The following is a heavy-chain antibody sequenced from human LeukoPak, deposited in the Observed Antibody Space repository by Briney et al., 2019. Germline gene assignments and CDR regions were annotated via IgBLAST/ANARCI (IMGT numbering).Heavy chain of an antibody. D-gene: IGHD3-10*01. V-gene: IGHV4-34*01. Sequence: SETLSLTCAVYGGSFSGYYWSWIRQPPGKGLEWIGYIYHSGSTYYNPSLKSRVTISVDRSKNQFSLKLSSVTAADTAVYYCARGYYGSGSYPPGGFWFDPWGQGTLVTVSS. CDR3: ARGYYGSGSYPPGGFWFDP. CDR2: IYHSGST. CDR1: GGSFSGYY. J-gene: IGHJ5*02.